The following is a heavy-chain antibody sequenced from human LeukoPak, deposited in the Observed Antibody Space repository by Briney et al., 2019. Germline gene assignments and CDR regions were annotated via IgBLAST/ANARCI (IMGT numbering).Heavy chain of an antibody. CDR2: ISYDGSNK. Sequence: AGGSLRLSCAASGFTFSSYAMHWVRQAPGKGLEWVAVISYDGSNKYYADSVKGRFTISRDNSKNTLYLQMNSLRAEDTAVYYCASLSSSGPGYWGQGTLVTVSS. CDR3: ASLSSSGPGY. V-gene: IGHV3-30-3*01. D-gene: IGHD6-13*01. J-gene: IGHJ4*02. CDR1: GFTFSSYA.